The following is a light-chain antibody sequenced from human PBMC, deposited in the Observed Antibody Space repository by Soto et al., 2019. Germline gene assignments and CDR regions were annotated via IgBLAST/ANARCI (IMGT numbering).Light chain of an antibody. J-gene: IGLJ1*01. CDR2: EVT. V-gene: IGLV2-8*01. CDR1: SSDIGTSNF. Sequence: QSALIQPPSASGSPGQSVTISCTGTSSDIGTSNFVSWYQHHPGKAPKLLIYEVTKRPSDVPDRFSGSKSANTASLTVSGLQAEDEADYYCGSYAGNSDFVFGTGTKVTAL. CDR3: GSYAGNSDFV.